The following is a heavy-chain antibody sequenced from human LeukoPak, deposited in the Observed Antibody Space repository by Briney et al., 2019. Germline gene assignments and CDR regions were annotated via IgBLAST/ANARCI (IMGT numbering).Heavy chain of an antibody. CDR1: GGTFSSYA. D-gene: IGHD3-10*01. CDR3: ASPYYYGSGSWGLDY. Sequence: SVKVSCKASGGTFSSYAISWVRQAPGQGLEWMGGIIPIFGTANYAQKFQGRVTITTDESTSTAYMELSSLRSEDTAVYYCASPYYYGSGSWGLDYWGQETLVTVSS. J-gene: IGHJ4*02. CDR2: IIPIFGTA. V-gene: IGHV1-69*05.